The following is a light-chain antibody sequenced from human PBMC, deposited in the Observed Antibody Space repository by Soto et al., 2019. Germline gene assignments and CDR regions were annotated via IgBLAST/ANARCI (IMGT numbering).Light chain of an antibody. CDR1: QSVITD. Sequence: IVMTQSPATLSVSLGERASLSCRASQSVITDLAWYQQKPGQAPRLLIFGASTRATGIPARFSGSGSGTEFILTISSLQSEDSAVYYCHQYNYWPPETFGQGTKVDIK. J-gene: IGKJ1*01. CDR2: GAS. CDR3: HQYNYWPPET. V-gene: IGKV3-15*01.